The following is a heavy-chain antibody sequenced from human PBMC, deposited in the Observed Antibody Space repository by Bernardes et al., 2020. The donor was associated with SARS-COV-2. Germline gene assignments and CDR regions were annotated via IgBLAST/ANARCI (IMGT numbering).Heavy chain of an antibody. CDR3: ARLSKGTGSYYDQKYYYGMDV. V-gene: IGHV3-48*03. Sequence: GGSLRLSCAASGFLFSAYEMNWVRQAPGKGLEWVSYIFSTGHTTYYADSVKGRFTCSRDNAKNSLYLQMNSLRAEDAAVYYCARLSKGTGSYYDQKYYYGMDVWGQGTTVTVSS. J-gene: IGHJ6*02. CDR1: GFLFSAYE. CDR2: IFSTGHTT. D-gene: IGHD1-26*01.